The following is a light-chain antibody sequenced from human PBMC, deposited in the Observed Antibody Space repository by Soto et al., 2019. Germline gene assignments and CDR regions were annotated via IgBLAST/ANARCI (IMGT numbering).Light chain of an antibody. J-gene: IGKJ5*01. CDR3: QHCGSSPLVT. Sequence: EIVLTQSPGTLSLSPGERATLSCRASQSVSSSYLAWYQQKPGQAPRLLIYGASSRATGIPDRFSGSGSGTDFSLTISRLEPEDVAVYYCQHCGSSPLVTFGQGTRLEI. CDR2: GAS. V-gene: IGKV3-20*01. CDR1: QSVSSSY.